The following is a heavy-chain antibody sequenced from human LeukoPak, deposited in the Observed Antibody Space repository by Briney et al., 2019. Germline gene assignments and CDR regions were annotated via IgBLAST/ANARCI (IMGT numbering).Heavy chain of an antibody. D-gene: IGHD4-17*01. CDR3: AREWSYGDYETPPGGAEYFQH. CDR1: GGSFSGYY. Sequence: SETLSLTCAVYGGSFSGYYWSWIRQPPGKGLEWIGEINHSGSTNYNPSLKSRVTISVDTSKNQFSLKLSSVTAADTAVYYCAREWSYGDYETPPGGAEYFQHWGQGTLVTVSS. J-gene: IGHJ1*01. CDR2: INHSGST. V-gene: IGHV4-34*01.